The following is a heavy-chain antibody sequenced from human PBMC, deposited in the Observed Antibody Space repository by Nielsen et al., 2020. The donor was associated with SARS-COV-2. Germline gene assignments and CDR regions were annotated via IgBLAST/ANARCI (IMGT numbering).Heavy chain of an antibody. CDR1: GGTFSTNA. D-gene: IGHD3/OR15-3a*01. CDR2: IIPIFGKA. J-gene: IGHJ6*02. Sequence: SVKVSCKASGGTFSTNAINWVRQAPGQGLEWMGGIIPIFGKADYAQKSQGRVTITADESTNTAYVELSSLTSDDTAVYYCARARATIFGLVMSYGMDVWGQGTTVAVSS. CDR3: ARARATIFGLVMSYGMDV. V-gene: IGHV1-69*13.